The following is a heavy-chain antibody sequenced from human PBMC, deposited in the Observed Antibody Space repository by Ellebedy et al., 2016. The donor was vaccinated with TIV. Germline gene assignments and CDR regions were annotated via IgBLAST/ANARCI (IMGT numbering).Heavy chain of an antibody. CDR1: GFTFSSYA. CDR3: AKDKVAVAFDY. D-gene: IGHD6-19*01. Sequence: GESLKISCAASGFTFSSYAMSWVRQAPGKGLEWVSAISGSGGSTYYADYVKGRFTISRDNSKNTLYLQMNSLRAEDTAVYYCAKDKVAVAFDYWGQGTLVTVSS. J-gene: IGHJ4*02. CDR2: ISGSGGST. V-gene: IGHV3-23*01.